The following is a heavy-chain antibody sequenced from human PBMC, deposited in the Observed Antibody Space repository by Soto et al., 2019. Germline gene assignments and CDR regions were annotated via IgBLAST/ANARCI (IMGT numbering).Heavy chain of an antibody. Sequence: GGSLRLSCAASGFTFDDYGMSWVRQAPGKGLEWVSGINWNGGSTGYADSVKGRFTISRDNAKNSLYLQMNSLRAEDTALYHCARDRRGAAPPEGDDAFDIWGQGTMVTVSS. D-gene: IGHD2-21*01. V-gene: IGHV3-20*01. J-gene: IGHJ3*02. CDR1: GFTFDDYG. CDR3: ARDRRGAAPPEGDDAFDI. CDR2: INWNGGST.